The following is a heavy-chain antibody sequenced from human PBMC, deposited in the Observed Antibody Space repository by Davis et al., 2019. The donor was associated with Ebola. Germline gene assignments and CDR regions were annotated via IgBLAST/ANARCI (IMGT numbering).Heavy chain of an antibody. CDR3: ARDAAVAPLDY. CDR2: INPHNGNT. CDR1: GYTFTSYA. Sequence: ASVTVSCKASGYTFTSYAMNWVRQAPGQGLEWMGWINPHNGNTNYAQSVQGRVTMTTDTSTSTADMELRSLRSDDTAVYYCARDAAVAPLDYWGQGTLVTVSS. J-gene: IGHJ4*02. D-gene: IGHD6-19*01. V-gene: IGHV1-18*01.